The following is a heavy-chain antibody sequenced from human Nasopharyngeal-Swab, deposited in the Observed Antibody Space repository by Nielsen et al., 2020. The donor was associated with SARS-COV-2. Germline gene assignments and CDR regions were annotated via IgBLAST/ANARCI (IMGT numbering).Heavy chain of an antibody. CDR2: ISRGSESI. D-gene: IGHD3-22*01. J-gene: IGHJ4*02. Sequence: GGSLRLSCAASGFIFSDYYMTWIRQVPGKGLEWVSFISRGSESIYYADSMKGRFTISRDNAENSVYLQMNSLRAEDSAVYYCARGDDTTDYYEPFDSWGQGTLVTVSS. CDR3: ARGDDTTDYYEPFDS. V-gene: IGHV3-11*04. CDR1: GFIFSDYY.